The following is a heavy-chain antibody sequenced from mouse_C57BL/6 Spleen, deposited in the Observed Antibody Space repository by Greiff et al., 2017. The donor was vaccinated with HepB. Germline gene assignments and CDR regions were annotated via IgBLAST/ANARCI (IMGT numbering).Heavy chain of an antibody. D-gene: IGHD1-1*01. Sequence: EVQLQQSGPGLVKPSQSLSLTCSVTGYSITSGYYWNWIRQFPGNKLEWMGYISYDGSNNYNPSLKNRISITRDTSKNQFFLKLNSVTTEDTATYYCARGGYGSSYGRFGFDYWGQGTTLTVSS. V-gene: IGHV3-6*01. CDR1: GYSITSGYY. CDR2: ISYDGSN. CDR3: ARGGYGSSYGRFGFDY. J-gene: IGHJ2*01.